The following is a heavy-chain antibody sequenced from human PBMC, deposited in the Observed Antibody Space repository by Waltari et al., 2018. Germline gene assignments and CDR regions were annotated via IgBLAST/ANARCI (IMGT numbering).Heavy chain of an antibody. D-gene: IGHD1-26*01. V-gene: IGHV5-51*01. Sequence: EVQLVQSGAEVKKPGESLKISCKVSGYSFTSYWIGWVRQMPGKGLEWMGRIYPGNSDNRYSPAFKGQVTISADKSISTAYLEWSSLKAADTAMYYCARHVGGVGATRGVDYWGQGTLVTVSS. CDR3: ARHVGGVGATRGVDY. J-gene: IGHJ4*02. CDR2: IYPGNSDN. CDR1: GYSFTSYW.